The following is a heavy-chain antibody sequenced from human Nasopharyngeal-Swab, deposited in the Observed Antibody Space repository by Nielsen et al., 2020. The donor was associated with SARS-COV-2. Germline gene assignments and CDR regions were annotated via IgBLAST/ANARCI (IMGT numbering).Heavy chain of an antibody. CDR2: ISSSSSYI. V-gene: IGHV3-21*01. J-gene: IGHJ6*02. CDR1: EFTFSNYN. D-gene: IGHD3-3*01. Sequence: GGSLRLSCAASEFTFSNYNMNWVRQAPGKGLEWVSSISSSSSYIYYADSVKGRFTISRDNAKNSLYLQMNSLRAEDTAVYYCARDGLDYDFWSAYFMDVWGQGTTVTVSS. CDR3: ARDGLDYDFWSAYFMDV.